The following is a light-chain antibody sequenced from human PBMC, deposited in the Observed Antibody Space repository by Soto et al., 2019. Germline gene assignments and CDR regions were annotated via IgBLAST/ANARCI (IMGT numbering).Light chain of an antibody. CDR2: GVK. Sequence: QSVLTQPASVSGSPGQSITISCTGSGRDIGAYDYVSWYQQHPGKATKLLIYGVKNRPSGVSYRFSASKSAFTASLTISGLQAEDEAHYYCSSYTTSYFYVFGPGTKVTV. V-gene: IGLV2-14*01. CDR3: SSYTTSYFYV. CDR1: GRDIGAYDY. J-gene: IGLJ1*01.